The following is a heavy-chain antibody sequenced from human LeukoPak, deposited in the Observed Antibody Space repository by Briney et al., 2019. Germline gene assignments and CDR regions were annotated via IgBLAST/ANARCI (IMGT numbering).Heavy chain of an antibody. Sequence: GGSLRLSCAASGFTFSSYNMNWVRQAPGKGLEWVSSISSSSSYIYYGDSVKGRFTISRDNAKNSLYLQMNSLRAEDTAVYYCARQGKAVAGGFDSWGQGTLVTVSS. D-gene: IGHD6-19*01. CDR3: ARQGKAVAGGFDS. V-gene: IGHV3-21*01. J-gene: IGHJ4*02. CDR1: GFTFSSYN. CDR2: ISSSSSYI.